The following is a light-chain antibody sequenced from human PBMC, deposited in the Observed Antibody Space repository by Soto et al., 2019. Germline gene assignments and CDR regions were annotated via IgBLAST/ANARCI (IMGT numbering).Light chain of an antibody. J-gene: IGKJ4*01. CDR1: QRVFRS. CDR3: HQRNILPLT. Sequence: EIVLTKSPATLSLSPGERATLACRASQRVFRSLAWYQQRPGQAPRLLFSDASNRATGFPAKYSGSGSGTDFTLNIICLETEDFAFDSCHQRNILPLTFGGGNKVEIK. CDR2: DAS. V-gene: IGKV3-11*01.